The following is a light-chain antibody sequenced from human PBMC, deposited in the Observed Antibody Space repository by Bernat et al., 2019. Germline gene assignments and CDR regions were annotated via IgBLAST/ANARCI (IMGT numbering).Light chain of an antibody. V-gene: IGKV3-15*01. CDR1: QSIGKN. CDR3: QQYNNWLFT. Sequence: EMVMTQSPATLSVSPGERATLSCRASQSIGKNLAWYQQKLGQAPRLLIHDASTRATGIPARFSGSASGTEFTLTISSLQSEDFAVYYCQQYNNWLFTFGQGTKV. CDR2: DAS. J-gene: IGKJ2*01.